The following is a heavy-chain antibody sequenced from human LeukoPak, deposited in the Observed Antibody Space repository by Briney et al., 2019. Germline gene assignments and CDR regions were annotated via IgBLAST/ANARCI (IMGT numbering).Heavy chain of an antibody. Sequence: SETLSLTCTVSGGSISSYYWSWIRQPAGKGLEWIGRIYTSGSTNYNPSLKSRVTISVDTSKNQFSLKLSSVTAADTAVYYCARRPGMVRGVRFYMDVWGKGTTVTVSS. CDR2: IYTSGST. CDR1: GGSISSYY. J-gene: IGHJ6*03. V-gene: IGHV4-4*07. D-gene: IGHD3-10*01. CDR3: ARRPGMVRGVRFYMDV.